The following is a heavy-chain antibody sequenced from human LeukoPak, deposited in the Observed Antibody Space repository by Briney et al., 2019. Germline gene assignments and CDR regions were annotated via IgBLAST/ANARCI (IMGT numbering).Heavy chain of an antibody. CDR3: VRGAPFDY. CDR2: INSDGTST. V-gene: IGHV3-74*01. CDR1: GFTFTSYW. D-gene: IGHD1-26*01. J-gene: IGHJ4*02. Sequence: PGGSLRLSCAASGFTFTSYWMHWVRQAPGKGLVGVSRINSDGTSTAYADSVKGRFTISRDNAKNMLYLQMNSLRVDDAAVYYCVRGAPFDYWGQGTLVAVSS.